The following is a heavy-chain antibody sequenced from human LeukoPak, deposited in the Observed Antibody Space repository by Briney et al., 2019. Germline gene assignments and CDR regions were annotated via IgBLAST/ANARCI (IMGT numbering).Heavy chain of an antibody. J-gene: IGHJ1*01. CDR2: ISSSSSYT. CDR1: GFTFSDYY. CDR3: ARGDYYDSSGYSQYFQH. D-gene: IGHD3-22*01. V-gene: IGHV3-11*06. Sequence: GGSLRLSCAASGFTFSDYYMSWIRQAPGKGLEWVSYISSSSSYTSYADSVKGRFTISRDNSKNTLYLQMNSLRAEDTAVYYCARGDYYDSSGYSQYFQHWGQGTLVTVSS.